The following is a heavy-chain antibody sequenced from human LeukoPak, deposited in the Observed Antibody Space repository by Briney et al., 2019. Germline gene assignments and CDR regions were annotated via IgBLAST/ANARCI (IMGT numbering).Heavy chain of an antibody. CDR1: GGSISSYY. CDR3: ASLNSMGYYDSRGSQTTTWFAP. V-gene: IGHV4-4*09. J-gene: IGHJ5*02. D-gene: IGHD3-22*01. CDR2: IYTSGST. Sequence: SETLSLTCTVSGGSISSYYWSWIRQPPGKGLEWIGYIYTSGSTNYNPSLKSRVTISVDTSKNQFSLKLSSVTAADTAVYYCASLNSMGYYDSRGSQTTTWFAPGAREP.